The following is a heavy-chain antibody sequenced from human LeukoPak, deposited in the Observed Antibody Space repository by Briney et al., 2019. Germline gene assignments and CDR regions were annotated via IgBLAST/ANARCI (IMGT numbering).Heavy chain of an antibody. CDR2: INHSGST. Sequence: GSLRLSCAASGFTFSNYAMNWVRQPPGKGLEWIGEINHSGSTNYNPSLKSRVTISVDTSKNQFSLKLSSVTAADTAVYYCAVSGTPGNYWGQGTLVTVSS. J-gene: IGHJ4*02. CDR1: GFTFSNYA. CDR3: AVSGTPGNY. V-gene: IGHV4-34*08. D-gene: IGHD1-26*01.